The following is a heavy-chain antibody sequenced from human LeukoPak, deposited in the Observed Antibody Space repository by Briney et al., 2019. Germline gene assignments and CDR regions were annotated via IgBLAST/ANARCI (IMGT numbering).Heavy chain of an antibody. CDR2: IRSKANSYAT. D-gene: IGHD6-13*01. CDR3: TNSPRIAAAEY. J-gene: IGHJ4*02. V-gene: IGHV3-73*01. CDR1: GFTFSNYA. Sequence: GGSLRLSCAASGFTFSNYAMHWVRQAPGQGLEWVGRIRSKANSYATAYAASVKGRFTISRDDSKNTAYLQMNSLKTEDTAVYYCTNSPRIAAAEYWGQGTLVTVSS.